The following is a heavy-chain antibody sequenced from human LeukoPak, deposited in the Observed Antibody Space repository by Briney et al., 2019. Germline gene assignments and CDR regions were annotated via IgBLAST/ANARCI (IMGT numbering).Heavy chain of an antibody. CDR2: IYPGDSDT. Sequence: GESLKISCKGPGYSFTSYWIGWVRQMPGKGLEWMGIIYPGDSDTRYSPSFQGQVTISADKSISTAYLQWSSLKASDTAMYYCVRLGDTAMGAFDYWGQGTLVTVSS. J-gene: IGHJ4*02. V-gene: IGHV5-51*01. D-gene: IGHD5-18*01. CDR1: GYSFTSYW. CDR3: VRLGDTAMGAFDY.